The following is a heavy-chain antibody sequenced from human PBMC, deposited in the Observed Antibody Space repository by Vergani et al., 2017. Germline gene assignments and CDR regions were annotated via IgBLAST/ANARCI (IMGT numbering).Heavy chain of an antibody. CDR3: AGHPAGDDAFDI. V-gene: IGHV4-39*01. Sequence: QLQLQESGPGLVKPSETLSLTCTVSGGSISSSSYYWGWSRQPPGKGLEWIGSIYYSGSTYYNPSLKSRVTISVDTSKNQFSLKLSSVTAADTAVYYCAGHPAGDDAFDIWGQGTMVTVSS. J-gene: IGHJ3*02. CDR1: GGSISSSSYY. D-gene: IGHD3-16*01. CDR2: IYYSGST.